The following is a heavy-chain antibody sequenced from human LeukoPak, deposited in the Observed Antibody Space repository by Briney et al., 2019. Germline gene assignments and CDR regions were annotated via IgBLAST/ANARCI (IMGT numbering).Heavy chain of an antibody. J-gene: IGHJ4*02. CDR3: AKDGYYYGSGSYGDY. CDR2: ISYDGSNK. D-gene: IGHD3-10*01. CDR1: GFTFSSYG. V-gene: IGHV3-30*18. Sequence: GGSLRLSCAASGFTFSSYGMHWVRQAPGKGLEWVAVISYDGSNKYYADSVKGRFTISRDNSKNTLYLQMNSLRAEDTAVYYCAKDGYYYGSGSYGDYWGQGTLVTVSS.